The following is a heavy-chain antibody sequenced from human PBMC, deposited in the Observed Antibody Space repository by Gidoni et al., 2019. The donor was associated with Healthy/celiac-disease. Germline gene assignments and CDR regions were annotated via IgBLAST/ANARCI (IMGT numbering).Heavy chain of an antibody. CDR2: INSDGSST. CDR1: GFTFSSYW. J-gene: IGHJ6*02. CDR3: ARVNLITMVRGVSRSMDV. V-gene: IGHV3-74*01. D-gene: IGHD3-10*01. Sequence: EVQLVESGGGLVQPGGSLRLSCAASGFTFSSYWMHWVRQAPGKGLVWVSRINSDGSSTSYADSVKGRFTISRDNAKNTLYLQMNSLRAEDTAVYYCARVNLITMVRGVSRSMDVWGQGTTVTVSS.